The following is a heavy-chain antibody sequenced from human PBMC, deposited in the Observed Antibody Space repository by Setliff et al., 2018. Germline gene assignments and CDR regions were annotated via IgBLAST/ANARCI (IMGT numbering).Heavy chain of an antibody. Sequence: SETLSLTCTVSGGSVDSYYWSWIRQPPGKGLELIGYIYSGGTTDSKPSLKGRVNISVDTSKNHFSLKLSSVTAADTAVYYCAGSTVTQVDYWGQGTLVTVSS. CDR2: IYSGGTT. J-gene: IGHJ4*02. CDR3: AGSTVTQVDY. CDR1: GGSVDSYY. D-gene: IGHD4-17*01. V-gene: IGHV4-59*08.